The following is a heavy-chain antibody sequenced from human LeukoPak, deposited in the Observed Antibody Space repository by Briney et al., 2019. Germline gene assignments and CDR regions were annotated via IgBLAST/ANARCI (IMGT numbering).Heavy chain of an antibody. J-gene: IGHJ4*02. CDR3: AKGHTYGMI. V-gene: IGHV3-11*01. CDR2: ISSSGTTM. Sequence: GGSLRLSCAASGFPFSDYYMSWIRQTPGKGLEWVSYISSSGTTMEYADSVKGRFTISRDNAKDSLYLQMNSLGAEDTAVYYCAKGHTYGMIWGQGTLVTVSS. D-gene: IGHD5-18*01. CDR1: GFPFSDYY.